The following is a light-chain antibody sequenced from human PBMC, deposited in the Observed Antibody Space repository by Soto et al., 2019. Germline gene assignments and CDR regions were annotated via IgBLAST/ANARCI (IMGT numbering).Light chain of an antibody. V-gene: IGKV1-39*01. Sequence: DIQLTQSPSSLSASEGDRVVITCRASQSIGTYVSWYQQHPGKAPTLLIYSASSFNNGVPSRFSGSGSATAFTLTISSLQPEDFATYHCLQTYSTPYTFGQGTRLEI. CDR1: QSIGTY. CDR3: LQTYSTPYT. CDR2: SAS. J-gene: IGKJ2*01.